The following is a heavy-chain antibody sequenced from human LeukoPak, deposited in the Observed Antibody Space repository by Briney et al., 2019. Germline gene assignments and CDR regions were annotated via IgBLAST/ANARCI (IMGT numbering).Heavy chain of an antibody. CDR2: INEGSNNI. CDR3: ARDDLTNGYNGNF. CDR1: GFTFRRYS. J-gene: IGHJ4*02. V-gene: IGHV3-48*01. D-gene: IGHD5-24*01. Sequence: GGSLRLSCAASGFTFRRYSMNWVRQAPGKGLEWISYINEGSNNIFYADSVKGRFTISRDNAKNSLHLQMNSLRVDDTAVYYCARDDLTNGYNGNFWGQGTLVTVSS.